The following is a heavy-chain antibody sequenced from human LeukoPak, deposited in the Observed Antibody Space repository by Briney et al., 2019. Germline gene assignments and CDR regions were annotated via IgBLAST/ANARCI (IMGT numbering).Heavy chain of an antibody. Sequence: PSQTLSLTCTVSGDSISSSGYYWNWIRQHPGKGLEWIGYIHNSGHTYYNPSLKSRVTISGDTSKNQFSLNLSSVTAADTAVYCCAREYCSSGNCYLHYWGQGTLVTVSS. J-gene: IGHJ4*02. CDR2: IHNSGHT. V-gene: IGHV4-31*03. CDR1: GDSISSSGYY. D-gene: IGHD2-15*01. CDR3: AREYCSSGNCYLHY.